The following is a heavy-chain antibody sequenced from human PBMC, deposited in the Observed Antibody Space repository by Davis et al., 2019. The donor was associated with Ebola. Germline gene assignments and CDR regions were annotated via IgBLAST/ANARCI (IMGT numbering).Heavy chain of an antibody. CDR3: ANKVAFDSSGYVGDY. Sequence: ETLSLTCAVSGGSISSSNWWSWVRQAPGKGLEWVSYISSSSSTIYYADSVKGRFTISRDNSKNTLYLQMNSLRTEDTAVYYCANKVAFDSSGYVGDYWGQGTLVTVSS. CDR2: ISSSSSTI. CDR1: GGSISSSN. J-gene: IGHJ4*02. V-gene: IGHV3-48*01. D-gene: IGHD3-22*01.